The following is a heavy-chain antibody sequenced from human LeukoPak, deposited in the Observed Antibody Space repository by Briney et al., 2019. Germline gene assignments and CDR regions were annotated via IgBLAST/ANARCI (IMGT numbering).Heavy chain of an antibody. CDR3: ASGYYDSSGYLGYYFDY. J-gene: IGHJ4*02. V-gene: IGHV3-7*01. CDR1: GFTFSSYW. D-gene: IGHD3-22*01. CDR2: IKQDGSEK. Sequence: GGSLRLSCAASGFTFSSYWMSWVRQAPGKGLEWVANIKQDGSEKYYVDSVKGRFTISRDNAKNSLYLQMNSLRAEDTAVYYCASGYYDSSGYLGYYFDYWGQGTPVTVSS.